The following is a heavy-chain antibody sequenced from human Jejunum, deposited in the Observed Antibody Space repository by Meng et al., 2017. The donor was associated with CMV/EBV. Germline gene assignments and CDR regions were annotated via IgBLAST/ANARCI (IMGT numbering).Heavy chain of an antibody. Sequence: STSNDNYYWTWTRQPPGKELEWIGDVHYAGMNYYSPSLKSRVTISVDTSKNQFSLKLSSVTAADTAVYFCARHRSVGATASHAFDIWGQGTLVTVSS. V-gene: IGHV4-39*01. CDR2: VHYAGMN. CDR3: ARHRSVGATASHAFDI. CDR1: STSNDNYY. D-gene: IGHD1-26*01. J-gene: IGHJ3*02.